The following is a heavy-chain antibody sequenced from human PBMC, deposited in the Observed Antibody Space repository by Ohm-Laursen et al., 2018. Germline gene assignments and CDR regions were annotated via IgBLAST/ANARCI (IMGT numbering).Heavy chain of an antibody. J-gene: IGHJ4*02. V-gene: IGHV3-23*01. D-gene: IGHD6-13*01. CDR3: AKGGYSWSYFDC. CDR1: GFTFTSYA. Sequence: SLRLSCAASGFTFTSYAMTWVRQAPGKGLEWVSIIIASGGSTYYADSVKGRFTISRDNSMNTLYLQMDSLRAEDTAIYYCAKGGYSWSYFDCWGQGTLVTVSS. CDR2: IIASGGST.